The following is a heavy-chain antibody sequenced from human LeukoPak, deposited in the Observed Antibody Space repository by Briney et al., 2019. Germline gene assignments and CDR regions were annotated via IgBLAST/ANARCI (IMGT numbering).Heavy chain of an antibody. CDR3: AKVGFDWLSIERFDY. D-gene: IGHD3-9*01. J-gene: IGHJ4*02. CDR2: ISGSGGST. V-gene: IGHV3-23*01. Sequence: GGSLGLPCAASGFTFSSYAMSWVRQAPGKGLEWVSAISGSGGSTYYADSVKGRFTISRDNSKNTLYLQMNSLRAEDTAVYYCAKVGFDWLSIERFDYWGQGTLVTVSS. CDR1: GFTFSSYA.